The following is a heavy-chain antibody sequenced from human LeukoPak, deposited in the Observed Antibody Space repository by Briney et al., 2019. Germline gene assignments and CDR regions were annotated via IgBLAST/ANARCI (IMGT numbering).Heavy chain of an antibody. CDR3: AKDTHAYGEIFDD. V-gene: IGHV3-66*01. Sequence: GGSLRLSCAASGFSVSVNYMSWVRQAPGKGLEWVSVIYSGGSTYSANADSVKGRFTISRDNSKNTLYLQMNSLRVEDTAVYYCAKDTHAYGEIFDDWGQGTLVTVSS. J-gene: IGHJ4*02. CDR1: GFSVSVNY. D-gene: IGHD4-17*01. CDR2: IYSGGST.